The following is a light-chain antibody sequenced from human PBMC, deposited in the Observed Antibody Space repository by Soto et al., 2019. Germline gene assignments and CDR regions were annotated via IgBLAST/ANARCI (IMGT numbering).Light chain of an antibody. CDR3: QQYYSTPLT. CDR1: QSVLYSSNNKNY. J-gene: IGKJ4*01. V-gene: IGKV4-1*01. CDR2: WAS. Sequence: DVVLTQSTDYLAVSLGERATINCKSSQSVLYSSNNKNYLVWYQQKPGQPPKLLIYWASTRESGVPDRFSGSGSGTDFTLTISSLQAEDVAVYYCQQYYSTPLTFGGGTKVDIK.